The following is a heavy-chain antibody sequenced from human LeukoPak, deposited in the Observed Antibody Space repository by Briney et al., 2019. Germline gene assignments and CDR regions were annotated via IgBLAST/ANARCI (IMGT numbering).Heavy chain of an antibody. D-gene: IGHD6-19*01. Sequence: SETLSLTCTVSGDSIRSYYWSWSRQPPGKGLEWIGYIYYSGITNYNPSLKSRVTISVDTSKNQFTLKVRSVTAADTAVYYCARQTSDESSGWHFDCWGQGTLVTVSS. CDR1: GDSIRSYY. CDR3: ARQTSDESSGWHFDC. V-gene: IGHV4-59*08. J-gene: IGHJ4*02. CDR2: IYYSGIT.